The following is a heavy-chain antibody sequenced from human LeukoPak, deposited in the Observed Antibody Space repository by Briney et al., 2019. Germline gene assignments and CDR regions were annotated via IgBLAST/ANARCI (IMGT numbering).Heavy chain of an antibody. J-gene: IGHJ4*01. V-gene: IGHV3-7*01. Sequence: GGSLRLSCAASGFTFSSYWMSWVRQAPGKGLEWVANIKQDGSEKYYVDSVKGRFTISRDNAKNSLYLQMNSLRAEDTAVYYCARVAFVSSSGVYFDYWGHGTLVTVFS. CDR2: IKQDGSEK. CDR1: GFTFSSYW. D-gene: IGHD6-6*01. CDR3: ARVAFVSSSGVYFDY.